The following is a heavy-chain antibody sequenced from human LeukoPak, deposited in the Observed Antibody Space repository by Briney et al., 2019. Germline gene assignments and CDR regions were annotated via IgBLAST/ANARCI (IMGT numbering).Heavy chain of an antibody. D-gene: IGHD2-2*01. CDR3: ARATGCSSTSCYNWLDP. Sequence: SETLSLTCTVSGGSISSYYWSWIRQPAGKGLEWIGRIYTSGSTNYNPSLKSRVTMSVDSSKNQFSLKLSSVTAADTAVYYCARATGCSSTSCYNWLDPWGQGTLVTVSS. V-gene: IGHV4-4*07. J-gene: IGHJ5*02. CDR1: GGSISSYY. CDR2: IYTSGST.